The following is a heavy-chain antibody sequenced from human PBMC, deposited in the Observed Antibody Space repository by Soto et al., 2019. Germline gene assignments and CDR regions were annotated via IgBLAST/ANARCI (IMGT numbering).Heavy chain of an antibody. V-gene: IGHV4-31*03. D-gene: IGHD1-1*01. CDR1: GGSISSGGYF. CDR3: ARGVRY. Sequence: QVQLQESGPGLVKPSQTLSLTCTVSGGSISSGGYFWSWIRQPPGQGLGWIGNICYSRTTYYNPSLKSRVTISVATAKIQFSLTLSSVTAADTAVYLGARGVRYGGQGTLVTGSS. CDR2: ICYSRTT. J-gene: IGHJ4*02.